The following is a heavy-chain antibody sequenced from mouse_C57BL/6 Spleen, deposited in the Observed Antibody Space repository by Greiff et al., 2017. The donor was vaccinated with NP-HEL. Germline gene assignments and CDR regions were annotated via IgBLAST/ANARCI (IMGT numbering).Heavy chain of an antibody. CDR2: INPGSGGT. V-gene: IGHV1-54*01. J-gene: IGHJ4*01. CDR1: GYAFTNYL. CDR3: ARGRNWGDY. Sequence: QVQLKESGAELVRPGTSVKVSCKASGYAFTNYLIEWVKQRPGQGLEWIGVINPGSGGTYYNEKFKGKATLTADKSSSTAYMQHSGLTSEDSAVYFCARGRNWGDYWGQGTSVTVSS.